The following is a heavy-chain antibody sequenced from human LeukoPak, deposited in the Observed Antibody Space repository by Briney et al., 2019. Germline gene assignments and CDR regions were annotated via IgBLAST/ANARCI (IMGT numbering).Heavy chain of an antibody. V-gene: IGHV1-69*13. CDR3: TGYSSSWYLSDY. D-gene: IGHD6-13*01. CDR2: IIPIFGTA. J-gene: IGHJ4*02. Sequence: SVKVSCKASGGTFISYAISWVRQAPGQGLEWMGGIIPIFGTANYAQKFRGRVTITADESTSTAYMELSSLRSEDTAVYYCTGYSSSWYLSDYWGQGTLVTVSS. CDR1: GGTFISYA.